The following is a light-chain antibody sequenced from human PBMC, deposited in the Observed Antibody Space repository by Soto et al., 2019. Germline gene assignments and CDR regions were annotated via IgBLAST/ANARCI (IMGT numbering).Light chain of an antibody. Sequence: DIQMTQSPSSLSASVGDRVTITCRASQSIRTYLNWFQQRPGKAPKLLIYAASTLQGGVPSRFSGSGSGTDFTHTISSIHSEDFATYYCQQSVASLRTFGQGTTVE. J-gene: IGKJ1*01. CDR1: QSIRTY. V-gene: IGKV1-39*01. CDR2: AAS. CDR3: QQSVASLRT.